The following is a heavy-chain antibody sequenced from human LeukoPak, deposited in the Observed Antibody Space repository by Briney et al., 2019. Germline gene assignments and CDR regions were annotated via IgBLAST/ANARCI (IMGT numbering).Heavy chain of an antibody. CDR2: INSDGSWT. D-gene: IGHD2/OR15-2a*01. Sequence: GGSLRLSCAASGSYRMHWVRQAPGKGLVWVSHINSDGSWTSYADSVKGRFTISKDNAKNTVYLQMNNLRAEDTAVYYCVSFYETYWGRGTLVTVSS. CDR3: VSFYETY. V-gene: IGHV3-74*01. CDR1: GSYR. J-gene: IGHJ4*02.